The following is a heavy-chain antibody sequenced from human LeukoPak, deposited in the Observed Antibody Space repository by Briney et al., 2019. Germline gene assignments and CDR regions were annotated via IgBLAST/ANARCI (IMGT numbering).Heavy chain of an antibody. CDR2: ISYDGSNK. V-gene: IGHV3-30-3*01. J-gene: IGHJ4*02. D-gene: IGHD3-10*01. Sequence: PGRPLRLSCAASGFTFSSYAMHWVRQAPGKGLEWVAVISYDGSNKYYADSVKGRFTISRDNSKNTLYLQMNSLRPEDTAVYYCAKAIWVAATSSWFCLDYWGQGTLVTVSS. CDR1: GFTFSSYA. CDR3: AKAIWVAATSSWFCLDY.